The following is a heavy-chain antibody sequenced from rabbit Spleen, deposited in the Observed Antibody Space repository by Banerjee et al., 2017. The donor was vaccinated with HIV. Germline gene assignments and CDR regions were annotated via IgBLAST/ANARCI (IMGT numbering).Heavy chain of an antibody. CDR3: ARAANSADYGDDSNL. J-gene: IGHJ4*01. CDR2: IAGSSSGFT. CDR1: GFSFSSSDY. V-gene: IGHV1S45*01. D-gene: IGHD2-1*01. Sequence: QEQLVESGGDLVKPGASLTLTCTASGFSFSSSDYMCWVRQATGKGLEWIACIAGSSSGFTYSATCAKGRFTCSKTSSPMVTLQMTSLTVADTATYFCARAANSADYGDDSNLWGPGTLVTVS.